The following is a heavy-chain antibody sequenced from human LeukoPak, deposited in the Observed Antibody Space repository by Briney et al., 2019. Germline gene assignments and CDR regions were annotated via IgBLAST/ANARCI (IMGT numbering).Heavy chain of an antibody. V-gene: IGHV4-59*01. CDR2: ST. D-gene: IGHD6-19*01. CDR3: ASTRLAVAGTDAFDI. J-gene: IGHJ3*02. Sequence: STYYNPSLKSRVTISLGTSKTQFSLKLSSVTASDTAVYYCASTRLAVAGTDAFDIWGQGTMVTVSS.